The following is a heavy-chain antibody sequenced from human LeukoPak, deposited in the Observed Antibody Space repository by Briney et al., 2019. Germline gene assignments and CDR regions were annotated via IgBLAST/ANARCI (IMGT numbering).Heavy chain of an antibody. V-gene: IGHV3-23*01. Sequence: GGSLRLSCAASGFTFGSYAMSWVRQAPGKGLEWVSASGSGGSTYYADSVKGRFTISRDNSKNTLYLQMNSLRAEDTAVYYCAKSSTVVTTHFDYWGQGTLVTVSS. CDR3: AKSSTVVTTHFDY. CDR1: GFTFGSYA. D-gene: IGHD4-23*01. CDR2: SGSGGST. J-gene: IGHJ4*02.